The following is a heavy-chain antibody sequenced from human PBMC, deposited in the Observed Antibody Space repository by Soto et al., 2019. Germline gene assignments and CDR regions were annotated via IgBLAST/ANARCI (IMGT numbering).Heavy chain of an antibody. J-gene: IGHJ6*03. Sequence: EVQLLESGGGLVRPGGSLRLSCAASGFTFTNYAMSWVRQAPGKGLEWVSAISGSGGTTYYAASVKGRFTISRDNSNSTLYLNMNRLRAEDTAVYYYAKDNRRDHYYSMDVWGKGTTVTVSS. CDR1: GFTFTNYA. V-gene: IGHV3-23*01. CDR2: ISGSGGTT. CDR3: AKDNRRDHYYSMDV.